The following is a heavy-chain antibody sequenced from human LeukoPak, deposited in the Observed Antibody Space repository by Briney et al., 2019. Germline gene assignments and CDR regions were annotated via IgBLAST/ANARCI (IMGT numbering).Heavy chain of an antibody. CDR1: GFTFYDYG. CDR3: ARSPGRRDYYYYMDV. V-gene: IGHV3-20*04. J-gene: IGHJ6*03. CDR2: INWNGGST. Sequence: GGSLRLSCAASGFTFYDYGMSWVRQAPGKGLEWVSGINWNGGSTGYADSVKGRFTISRDNAKNSLYLQMNSLRAEDTALYYCARSPGRRDYYYYMDVWGKGTTVAVSS.